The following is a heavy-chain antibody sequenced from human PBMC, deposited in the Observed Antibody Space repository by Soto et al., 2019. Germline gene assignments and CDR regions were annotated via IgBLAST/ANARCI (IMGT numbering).Heavy chain of an antibody. V-gene: IGHV1-58*01. Sequence: RLEWIGWIVVGSGNTNYAQKFQERVTITRDMSTSKAYLELTSLRSEDTAVYYFAVSTTVTDLVVDYWGQGTLVTVSS. J-gene: IGHJ4*02. D-gene: IGHD4-17*01. CDR2: IVVGSGNT. CDR3: AVSTTVTDLVVDY.